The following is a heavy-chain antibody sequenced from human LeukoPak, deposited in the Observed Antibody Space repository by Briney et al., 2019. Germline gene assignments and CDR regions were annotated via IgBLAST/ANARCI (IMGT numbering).Heavy chain of an antibody. CDR1: GYTFTGYY. CDR2: INPNSGGT. D-gene: IGHD1-26*01. CDR3: ASSRGAKYYYYMDV. J-gene: IGHJ6*03. V-gene: IGHV1-2*02. Sequence: GASVKVSCKASGYTFTGYYMHWVRQAPGQGLEWMGWINPNSGGTNYAQKFQGRVTMTRDTSISTAYMELSRLRSDDTAVYYCASSRGAKYYYYMDVWGKGTTVTVSS.